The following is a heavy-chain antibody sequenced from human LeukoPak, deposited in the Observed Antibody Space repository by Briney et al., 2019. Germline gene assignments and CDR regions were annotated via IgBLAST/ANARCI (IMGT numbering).Heavy chain of an antibody. CDR1: GFAFSDYW. Sequence: PGGSLRLSCAASGFAFSDYWMNWVRQAPGKGLEWVANIKQDGTEKYYVDSVKGRFTITRDNAKNSLYLQMNSLRAEDTAVYYCARDPSDYYGSGSQGTTRDQFDYWGQGTLVTVSS. V-gene: IGHV3-7*01. J-gene: IGHJ4*02. CDR2: IKQDGTEK. D-gene: IGHD3-10*01. CDR3: ARDPSDYYGSGSQGTTRDQFDY.